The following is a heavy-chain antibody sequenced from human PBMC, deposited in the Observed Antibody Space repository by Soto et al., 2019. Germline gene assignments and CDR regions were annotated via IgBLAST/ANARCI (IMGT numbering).Heavy chain of an antibody. J-gene: IGHJ4*02. V-gene: IGHV1-69*06. CDR2: IIPIFGTA. D-gene: IGHD3-22*01. CDR1: GGTFSSYA. Sequence: KVSCKASGGTFSSYAISWVRQAPGQGLEWMGGIIPIFGTANYAQKFQGRVTITADKSTSTAYMELSSLRSEDTAVYYCARGYYYDSSGYYYFDYWGQGTLVTVSS. CDR3: ARGYYYDSSGYYYFDY.